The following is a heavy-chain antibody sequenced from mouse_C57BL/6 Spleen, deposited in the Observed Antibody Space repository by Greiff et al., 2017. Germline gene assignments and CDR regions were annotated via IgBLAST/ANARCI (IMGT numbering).Heavy chain of an antibody. CDR1: GFTFSSYG. D-gene: IGHD2-1*01. CDR3: ARHGEDYGNYEGWYFDV. J-gene: IGHJ1*03. Sequence: EVHLVESGGDLVKPGGSLKLSCAASGFTFSSYGMSWVRQTPDKRLEWVATISSGGSYTYYPDSVKGRFTISRDNAKNTLYLQMSSLKSEDTAMYYCARHGEDYGNYEGWYFDVWGTGTTVTVSS. V-gene: IGHV5-6*01. CDR2: ISSGGSYT.